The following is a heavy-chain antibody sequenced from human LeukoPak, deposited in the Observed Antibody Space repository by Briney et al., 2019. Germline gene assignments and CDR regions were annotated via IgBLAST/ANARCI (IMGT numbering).Heavy chain of an antibody. J-gene: IGHJ3*02. D-gene: IGHD1-26*01. V-gene: IGHV4-59*05. CDR1: GFTFSDYY. CDR2: IYYSGST. Sequence: GSLRLSCAASGFTFSDYYMSWIRQPPGKGLEWIGSIYYSGSTYYNLSLKNRVTISVDTSKNQFSLKLTSVTAADTAVYYCASTRRSGTYLDAFDIWGQGTMVTVSS. CDR3: ASTRRSGTYLDAFDI.